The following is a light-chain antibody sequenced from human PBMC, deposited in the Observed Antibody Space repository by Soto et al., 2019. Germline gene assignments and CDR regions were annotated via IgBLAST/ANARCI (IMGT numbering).Light chain of an antibody. Sequence: EIVMTQSPDTLSVSPGERASLSCRASQSVNSNLAWYQQNPGQPPRLLIYAASASATGVPARFSGSGSGTEFTLTISSLQSEDFAIYFCQHYNSWPLTFGQGTKVEI. CDR2: AAS. CDR3: QHYNSWPLT. V-gene: IGKV3-15*01. J-gene: IGKJ1*01. CDR1: QSVNSN.